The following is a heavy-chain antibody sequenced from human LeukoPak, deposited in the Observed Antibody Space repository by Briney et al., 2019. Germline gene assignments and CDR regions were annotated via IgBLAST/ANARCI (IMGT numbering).Heavy chain of an antibody. J-gene: IGHJ4*02. CDR3: ARFKSGGFAYFDS. V-gene: IGHV4-61*01. Sequence: SETLSLTCTVSGGSLTNPTYYQWSWIRQPPGRGLELIGSLYASGISKFNPSLTSQVAMSLDTSQNQFSLKLSSVTAEDSAMYHCARFKSGGFAYFDSWGQGIRVIVSS. D-gene: IGHD4-23*01. CDR1: GGSLTNPTYY. CDR2: LYASGIS.